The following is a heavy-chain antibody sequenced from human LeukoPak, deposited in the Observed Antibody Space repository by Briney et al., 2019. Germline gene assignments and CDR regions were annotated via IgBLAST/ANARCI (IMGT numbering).Heavy chain of an antibody. CDR2: ISSSGSTI. Sequence: GGSLRLSWAASGFTFSDYYMSWIRQAPGKGLEWVSYISSSGSTIYYADSVKGRFTISRDNAKNSLYLQMNSLRVDDTAVYYCAREGGNGYYVFWGQGTLVTVSS. V-gene: IGHV3-11*04. CDR1: GFTFSDYY. CDR3: AREGGNGYYVF. D-gene: IGHD3-3*01. J-gene: IGHJ4*02.